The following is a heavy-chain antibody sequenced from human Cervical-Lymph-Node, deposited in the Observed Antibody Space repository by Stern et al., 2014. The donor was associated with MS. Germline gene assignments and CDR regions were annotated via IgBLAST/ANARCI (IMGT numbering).Heavy chain of an antibody. J-gene: IGHJ1*01. D-gene: IGHD6-19*01. CDR3: ARPSNSGLFLHH. CDR2: IYPGDSLT. CDR1: GYNFTTYW. V-gene: IGHV5-51*01. Sequence: VQLVESGAEVKKPGESLKISCKGSGYNFTTYWIAWVRQMPGRGLEWMGLIYPGDSLTSYSPSFQGHVTMSADTSSSTAHRQSSSLKASDTAIYYCARPSNSGLFLHHWGQGTLVTVSS.